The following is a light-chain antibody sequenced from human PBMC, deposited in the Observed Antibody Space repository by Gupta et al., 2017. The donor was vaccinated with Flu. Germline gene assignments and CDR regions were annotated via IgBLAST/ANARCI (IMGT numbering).Light chain of an antibody. CDR3: QQYYRTPPT. CDR1: QSFLYSSNNKNY. J-gene: IGKJ4*01. V-gene: IGKV4-1*01. CDR2: WAS. Sequence: NCKSSQSFLYSSNNKNYLAWYQQKPGQPPKLLISWASTRESGVPDRFSGSGSGTDFTLTISSLQAEDVAVYFCQQYYRTPPTFGGGTKVEIK.